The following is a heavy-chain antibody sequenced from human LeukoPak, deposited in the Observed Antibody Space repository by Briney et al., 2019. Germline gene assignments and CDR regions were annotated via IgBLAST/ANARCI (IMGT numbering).Heavy chain of an antibody. V-gene: IGHV4-30-4*08. D-gene: IGHD4-17*01. CDR3: ARGGITVTTHFDY. J-gene: IGHJ4*02. Sequence: PSETLSLTCTVSVGSISSGDYYWSWIRQPPGKGLEWIGCISYSGRTYYNPSLKSRVTISVDTSKNQFSLKLSSVTAADTAVYYCARGGITVTTHFDYWGQGTLVTVSS. CDR2: ISYSGRT. CDR1: VGSISSGDYY.